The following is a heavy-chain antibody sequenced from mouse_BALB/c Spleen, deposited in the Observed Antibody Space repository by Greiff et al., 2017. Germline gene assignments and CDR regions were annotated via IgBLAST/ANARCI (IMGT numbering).Heavy chain of an antibody. J-gene: IGHJ3*01. V-gene: IGHV2-2*02. Sequence: QVHVKQSGPGLVQPSQSLSITCTVSGFSLTIYGVHWVRQSPGKGLEWLGVIWSGGSTDYNAAFISRLSISKDNSKSQVFFKMNSLQANDTAIYYCARIYYDYVGFAYWGQGTLVTVSA. D-gene: IGHD2-4*01. CDR3: ARIYYDYVGFAY. CDR1: GFSLTIYG. CDR2: IWSGGST.